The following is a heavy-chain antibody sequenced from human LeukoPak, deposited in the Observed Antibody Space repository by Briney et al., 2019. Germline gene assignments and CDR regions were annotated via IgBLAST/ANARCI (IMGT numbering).Heavy chain of an antibody. CDR3: ARGWTLKTPLGRVAGTSSRRGRYFDY. CDR2: IYYSGST. V-gene: IGHV4-39*07. J-gene: IGHJ4*01. Sequence: TSETLSLTCTVSGGSISSSLYYWGWIRQPPGKGLEWIGTIYYSGSTYYNPSLKSRVTISVDTSKNQFSLKLSSVTAADTAMYYCARGWTLKTPLGRVAGTSSRRGRYFDYWGQGTLVTVSS. CDR1: GGSISSSLYY. D-gene: IGHD6-19*01.